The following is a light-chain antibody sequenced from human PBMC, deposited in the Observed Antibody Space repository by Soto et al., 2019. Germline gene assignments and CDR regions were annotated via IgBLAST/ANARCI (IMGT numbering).Light chain of an antibody. V-gene: IGKV3-15*01. CDR3: QQYSNWPRT. CDR1: QSISNN. J-gene: IGKJ1*01. Sequence: EIVMTQSPATLSVSPGERATLSCRAGQSISNNLAWYQQKPDQAPRLLIYGASTRAPGIPVRFTGSGSGTEFTLTISSLQSEDFAVYYCQQYSNWPRTFGQGTKVDIK. CDR2: GAS.